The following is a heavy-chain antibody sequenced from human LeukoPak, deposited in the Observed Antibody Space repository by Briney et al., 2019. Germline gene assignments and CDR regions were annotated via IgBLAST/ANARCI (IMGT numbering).Heavy chain of an antibody. CDR2: ISYDGSNK. V-gene: IGHV3-30-3*01. CDR3: ASIMVGAPEVFDY. CDR1: GFTFSSYA. Sequence: GRSLRLSCAASGFTFSSYAMHWVRQAPGKGLEWVAVISYDGSNKYYADSVKGRFTISRDNSQNTLYLQMNSLRAEDTAVYYCASIMVGAPEVFDYWGQGTLVTVSS. J-gene: IGHJ4*02. D-gene: IGHD1-26*01.